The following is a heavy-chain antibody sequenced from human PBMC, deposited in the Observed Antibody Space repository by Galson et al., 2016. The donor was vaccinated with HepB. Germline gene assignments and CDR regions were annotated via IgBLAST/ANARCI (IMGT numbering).Heavy chain of an antibody. CDR2: TYYKSKFYN. CDR3: ARASSVWGNYRKFDF. D-gene: IGHD3-16*02. J-gene: IGHJ4*02. Sequence: CAISGDSVSSDIAAWIWIRQSPSRGLEWLGRTYYKSKFYNDYAESVESRITITPDTSKNQFSLQLNSVTPEDTAVYYFARASSVWGNYRKFDFWGQGTQVTVSS. V-gene: IGHV6-1*01. CDR1: GDSVSSDIAA.